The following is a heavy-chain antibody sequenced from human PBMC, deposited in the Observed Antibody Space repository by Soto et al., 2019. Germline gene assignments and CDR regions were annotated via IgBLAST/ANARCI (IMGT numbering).Heavy chain of an antibody. CDR1: GGSISSATW. V-gene: IGHV4-4*02. Sequence: QVQLQESGPGLVKPSGTLSLTCAVSGGSISSATWWSWVRQPPGKGLEWIGEIHHDGSTNYNPSLTSRVTISVDKAKTQYSLKVNSVTAAHTAVYYCARMCFGEPHTFDSWGQGALVTVSS. D-gene: IGHD3-10*01. CDR3: ARMCFGEPHTFDS. J-gene: IGHJ4*02. CDR2: IHHDGST.